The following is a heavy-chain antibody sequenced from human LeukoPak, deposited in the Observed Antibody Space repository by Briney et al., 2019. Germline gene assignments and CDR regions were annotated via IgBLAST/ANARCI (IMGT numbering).Heavy chain of an antibody. V-gene: IGHV4-59*01. J-gene: IGHJ6*03. CDR1: GGSISSYY. CDR2: IYYSGST. Sequence: SETLSLTCTVSGGSISSYYWSWIRQPPGKGLEWIGYIYYSGSTNYNPSLKSRISISVDTSKNQFSLKLTSVTAADTAVYYCARTTEGGYTYGYFYYYYMDVWGKGTTVTISS. CDR3: ARTTEGGYTYGYFYYYYMDV. D-gene: IGHD5-18*01.